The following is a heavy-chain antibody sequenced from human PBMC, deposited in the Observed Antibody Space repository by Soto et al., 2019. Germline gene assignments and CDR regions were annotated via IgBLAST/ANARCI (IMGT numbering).Heavy chain of an antibody. V-gene: IGHV1-69*02. J-gene: IGHJ4*02. Sequence: SVKVSCKASGGTFSSYTISWVRQAPGQGLEWMGRIIPILGIANYAQKFQGRVTITADKSTSTAYMELSSLRSEDTAVYYCASDDYGDYTKIDYWGQGTLVTVSS. D-gene: IGHD4-17*01. CDR3: ASDDYGDYTKIDY. CDR2: IIPILGIA. CDR1: GGTFSSYT.